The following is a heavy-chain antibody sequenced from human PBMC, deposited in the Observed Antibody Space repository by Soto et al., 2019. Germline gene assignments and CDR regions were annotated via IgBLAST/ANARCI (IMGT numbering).Heavy chain of an antibody. CDR2: IYYSGST. D-gene: IGHD1-7*01. CDR1: GGSIGSYY. V-gene: IGHV4-59*01. Sequence: TSETLSLTCTVAGGSIGSYYGSWIRQPPGKGLEWIGYIYYSGSTNYNPSLKSRVTISVDTSKNQFSLKLSSVTAADTAVYYCARGSTGTIDYWGQGTLVTVSS. J-gene: IGHJ4*02. CDR3: ARGSTGTIDY.